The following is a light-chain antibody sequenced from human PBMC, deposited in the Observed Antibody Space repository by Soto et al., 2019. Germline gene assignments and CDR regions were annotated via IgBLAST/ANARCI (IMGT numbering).Light chain of an antibody. Sequence: ETVLTQSPGTLSLSPGERATLSCRASQTVSSRSLAWYQQKPGQAPRLLIYGASSRATGIPDRFSGSGSGTDFTLTISRLEPEDFAVYYCQQYFTSPLTFGQGTKLEIK. CDR3: QQYFTSPLT. V-gene: IGKV3-20*01. CDR1: QTVSSRS. J-gene: IGKJ2*01. CDR2: GAS.